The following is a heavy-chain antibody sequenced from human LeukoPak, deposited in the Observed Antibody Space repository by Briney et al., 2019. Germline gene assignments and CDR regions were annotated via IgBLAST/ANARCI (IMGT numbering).Heavy chain of an antibody. CDR1: GYTFISYD. V-gene: IGHV1-8*01. CDR2: MNPNSGDT. J-gene: IGHJ4*02. CDR3: ARDGYGDYLTDY. D-gene: IGHD4-17*01. Sequence: ASVKVSCKASGYTFISYDINWVRQATGQGLEWMGWMNPNSGDTGYAQKFQGRVTMTRNTSISTAYMELSSLRSEDTAVYYCARDGYGDYLTDYWGQGTLVTVSS.